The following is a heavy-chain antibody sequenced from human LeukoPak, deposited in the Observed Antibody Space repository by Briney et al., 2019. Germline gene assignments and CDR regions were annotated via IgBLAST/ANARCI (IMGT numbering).Heavy chain of an antibody. V-gene: IGHV3-21*01. D-gene: IGHD6-19*01. CDR2: ISSSSSYI. CDR3: ARKPSIAVAGLDY. J-gene: IGHJ4*02. Sequence: GGSLRLSCAASGFTFSSYSMNWVRQAPGKGLEWVSSISSSSSYIYYADSVKGRFTISRDNAKNSLYLQMNSLRAEDTAVYYCARKPSIAVAGLDYWGQGTLVTVSS. CDR1: GFTFSSYS.